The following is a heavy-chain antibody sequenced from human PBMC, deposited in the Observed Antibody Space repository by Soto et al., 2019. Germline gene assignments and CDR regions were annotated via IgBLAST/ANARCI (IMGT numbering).Heavy chain of an antibody. J-gene: IGHJ6*02. CDR3: ARAEYSSSPPLVGMDV. Sequence: ESGGGVVQPGRSLRLSCAASGFTFSSYAMHWVRQAPGKGLEWVAVISYDGSNKYYADSVKGRFTISRDNSKNTLYLQMNSLRAEDTAVYYCARAEYSSSPPLVGMDVWGQGTTVTVSS. V-gene: IGHV3-30-3*01. D-gene: IGHD6-6*01. CDR1: GFTFSSYA. CDR2: ISYDGSNK.